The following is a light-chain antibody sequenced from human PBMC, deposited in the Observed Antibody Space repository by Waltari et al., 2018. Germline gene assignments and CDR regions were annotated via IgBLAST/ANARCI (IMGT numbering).Light chain of an antibody. CDR1: QSVSSN. J-gene: IGKJ5*01. CDR2: DAS. V-gene: IGKV3-15*01. Sequence: VVLTQSPPTPSVSPGESAITSCRASQSVSSNVAWYQQKPGQAPRLLIYDASTRASSIPARFRGSGSGTEFTLTINSLQSEDSATYYCQQYNRWPPITFGQGTRLDIK. CDR3: QQYNRWPPIT.